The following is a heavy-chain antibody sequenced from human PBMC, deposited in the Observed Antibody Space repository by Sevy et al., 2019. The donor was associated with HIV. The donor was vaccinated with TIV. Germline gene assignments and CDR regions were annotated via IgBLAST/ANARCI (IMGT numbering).Heavy chain of an antibody. V-gene: IGHV3-74*01. D-gene: IGHD3-3*01. CDR1: GFTFSSYW. CDR2: INSDGSST. Sequence: GGSLRLSCAASGFTFSSYWMHWVRQAPGKGLVWVSRINSDGSSTSYADSVKGRFTISRDNAKNTLYLQMNSLRAEDTAVYYCARGNLVRFLEWTDYCYYDGMDVWGQGTTVTVSS. J-gene: IGHJ6*02. CDR3: ARGNLVRFLEWTDYCYYDGMDV.